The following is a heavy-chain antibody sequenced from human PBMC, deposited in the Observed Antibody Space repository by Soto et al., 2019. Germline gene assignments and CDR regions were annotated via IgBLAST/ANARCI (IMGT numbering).Heavy chain of an antibody. Sequence: QVQLQESGPGLVKPSQTLSLTCRVSGVSINSGGYYCSWIRHHPGKGLEWIGYIYYPGHTFYNPSLKSRVAMSLDTSKNQFSLKLSSVTAADTDVYYCARGSQLERDALDIWGQGTMVTVSS. CDR3: ARGSQLERDALDI. J-gene: IGHJ3*02. D-gene: IGHD1-1*01. CDR2: IYYPGHT. V-gene: IGHV4-31*03. CDR1: GVSINSGGYY.